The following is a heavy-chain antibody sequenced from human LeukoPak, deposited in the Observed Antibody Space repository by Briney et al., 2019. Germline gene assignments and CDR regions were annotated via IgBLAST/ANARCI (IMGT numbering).Heavy chain of an antibody. Sequence: GSLRLSCAASGFPFTDYAMNWVRQAPEKGLEWISTISDNGGETYYADSVKGRFAISRDNSKNTLFLQMNSLRAEDSAVYYCATDRERDPSVYYLVGGQGTLITVSS. V-gene: IGHV3-23*01. J-gene: IGHJ4*02. D-gene: IGHD3-22*01. CDR3: ATDRERDPSVYYLV. CDR2: ISDNGGET. CDR1: GFPFTDYA.